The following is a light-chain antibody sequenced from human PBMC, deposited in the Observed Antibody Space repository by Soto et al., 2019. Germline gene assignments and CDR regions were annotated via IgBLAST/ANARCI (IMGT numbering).Light chain of an antibody. J-gene: IGLJ3*02. V-gene: IGLV1-47*01. Sequence: QTVVTQPPSASGTPGQRFTISCSGSTANIGSNYVNWYQELPEAGPKLLIYKDDKRPSGVPDRFSASKSASSASLAISGLRSDDEATYFCGTWDDSQTTWMFGGGTKLTVL. CDR1: TANIGSNY. CDR3: GTWDDSQTTWM. CDR2: KDD.